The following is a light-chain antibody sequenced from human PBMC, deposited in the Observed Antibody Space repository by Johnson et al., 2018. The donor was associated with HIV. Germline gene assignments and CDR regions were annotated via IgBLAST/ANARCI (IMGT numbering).Light chain of an antibody. J-gene: IGLJ1*01. CDR3: GTWYSSLRNGF. V-gene: IGLV1-51*01. CDR1: SSNIGNNY. CDR2: DNN. Sequence: QSVLTQPPSVSAAPGQKVTISCSGSSSNIGNNYVSWYQQLPGTAPKLLIYDNNKRPSGIPDRFSGSKSGTSATLGITPLQTGDEADYSCGTWYSSLRNGFFGTGTKVTVL.